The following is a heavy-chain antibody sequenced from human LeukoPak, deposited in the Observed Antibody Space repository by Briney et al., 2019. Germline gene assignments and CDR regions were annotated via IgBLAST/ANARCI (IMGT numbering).Heavy chain of an antibody. CDR2: IKSKTDGGTT. D-gene: IGHD1-26*01. CDR3: TTDLYSGSYFDAFDI. CDR1: GFTFSNAW. J-gene: IGHJ3*02. V-gene: IGHV3-15*01. Sequence: RTGGSLRLSCAASGFTFSNAWMSWVRQAPGKGLEWVGRIKSKTDGGTTDYAAPVKGRFTISRDDSKNTLYLQMNSLKTEDTAVYYCTTDLYSGSYFDAFDIWGQGTMVTVSS.